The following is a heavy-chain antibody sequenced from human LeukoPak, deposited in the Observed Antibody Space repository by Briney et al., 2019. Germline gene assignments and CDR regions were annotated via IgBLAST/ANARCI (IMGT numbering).Heavy chain of an antibody. V-gene: IGHV3-23*01. J-gene: IGHJ3*02. Sequence: GGSLRLSCAASGFIFSTCAINWVRQAPGKGLGWVSAISGSGSKTFYSDSVKGRFTISRDNPKNTLYLQMNSLRPEDTAVYYCVKEPRGYSFSFDIWGQGTMVTVSS. CDR1: GFIFSTCA. CDR2: ISGSGSKT. CDR3: VKEPRGYSFSFDI. D-gene: IGHD5-18*01.